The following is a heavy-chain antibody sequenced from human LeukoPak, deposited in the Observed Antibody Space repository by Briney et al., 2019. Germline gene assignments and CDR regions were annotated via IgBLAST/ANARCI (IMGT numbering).Heavy chain of an antibody. J-gene: IGHJ4*02. Sequence: GGSLRLSCAASGFTFSTFAMIWVRRPPGKGLEWVSSIFPSGGEIHYADSVRGRFTISRDNSKSTLSLQMNSPRAEDTAIYYCATYRQVLLPFESWGQGTLVTVSS. V-gene: IGHV3-23*01. CDR2: IFPSGGEI. CDR3: ATYRQVLLPFES. D-gene: IGHD2-8*02. CDR1: GFTFSTFA.